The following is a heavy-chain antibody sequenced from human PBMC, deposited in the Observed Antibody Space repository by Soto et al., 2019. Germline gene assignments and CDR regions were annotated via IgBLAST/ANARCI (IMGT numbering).Heavy chain of an antibody. CDR3: ARGGNWNYGGDGWFDP. J-gene: IGHJ5*02. CDR2: IIPIFGTA. D-gene: IGHD1-7*01. CDR1: GGTFSSYA. Sequence: QVQLVQSGAEVKKPGSSVKVSCKASGGTFSSYAISWVRQAPAQGLEWMGGIIPIFGTANYAQKFQGRVTITADESTSTAYMELSSLRSEDTAVYYCARGGNWNYGGDGWFDPWGQGTLVTVSS. V-gene: IGHV1-69*01.